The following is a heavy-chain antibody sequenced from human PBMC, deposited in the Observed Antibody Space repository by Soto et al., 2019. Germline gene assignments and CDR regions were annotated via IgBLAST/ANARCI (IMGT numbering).Heavy chain of an antibody. CDR3: VKDSESSGYLTHLDY. CDR2: LTWNGEVL. V-gene: IGHV3-9*01. J-gene: IGHJ4*02. CDR1: GFTFDDYA. D-gene: IGHD3-22*01. Sequence: PGGPLRLSCVASGFTFDDYAIHWVRQTPGKGLEWVSGLTWNGEVLGYADSVKGRFTISRDNAKNSLYLEMNSLRPEDTALYYCVKDSESSGYLTHLDYWGQGTLVTVS.